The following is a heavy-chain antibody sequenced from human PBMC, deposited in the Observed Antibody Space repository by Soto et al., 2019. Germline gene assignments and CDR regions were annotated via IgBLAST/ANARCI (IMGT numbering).Heavy chain of an antibody. J-gene: IGHJ6*02. CDR2: MNPNSGNT. V-gene: IGHV1-8*01. CDR1: GYTFTNFG. CDR3: ARPYYDFWSGYIMDV. D-gene: IGHD3-3*01. Sequence: GASVKVSCKASGYTFTNFGISWVRQAPGQGLEWMGWMNPNSGNTGYAQKFQGRVTMTRNTSISTAYMELSSLRSEDTAVYYCARPYYDFWSGYIMDVWGQGTTVTVSS.